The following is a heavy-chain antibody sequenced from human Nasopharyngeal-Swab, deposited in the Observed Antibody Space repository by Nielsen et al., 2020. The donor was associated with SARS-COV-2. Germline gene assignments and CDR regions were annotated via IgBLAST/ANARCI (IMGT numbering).Heavy chain of an antibody. Sequence: WVRQAPGQGLEWMGIINPSGGSTSYAQKFQGRVTMTRDTSTSTVYMELSSLRSEDTAVYYCARVTSSWYFSIDYWGQGTLVTVSS. J-gene: IGHJ4*02. V-gene: IGHV1-46*01. D-gene: IGHD6-13*01. CDR3: ARVTSSWYFSIDY. CDR2: INPSGGST.